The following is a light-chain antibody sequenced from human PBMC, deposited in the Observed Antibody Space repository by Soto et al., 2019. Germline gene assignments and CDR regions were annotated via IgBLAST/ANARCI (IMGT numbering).Light chain of an antibody. Sequence: IVLTQSPCTLSLSQGERATLSCRASQSVSNNYLAWYQQKPGQAPRLLIYGASSRATGIPDRFSGSGSGTDFTLTISRLEPEDFAVYYCHQYDSWTFGQGTKVDIK. CDR2: GAS. CDR3: HQYDSWT. V-gene: IGKV3-20*01. J-gene: IGKJ1*01. CDR1: QSVSNNY.